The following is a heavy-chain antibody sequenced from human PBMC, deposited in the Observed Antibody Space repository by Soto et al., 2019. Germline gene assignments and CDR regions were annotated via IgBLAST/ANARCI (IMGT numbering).Heavy chain of an antibody. CDR1: GFTFIGYW. Sequence: GGSIRLSCRAAGFTFIGYWRHWVRQAPGKGLVWVARINGEATDTAYADSVKGRFTISRDNAKNTVYLQMNSLRAEDTAVYYCARDSVADLNGWGQGTLVTVSS. CDR2: INGEATDT. D-gene: IGHD6-19*01. CDR3: ARDSVADLNG. V-gene: IGHV3-74*01. J-gene: IGHJ4*02.